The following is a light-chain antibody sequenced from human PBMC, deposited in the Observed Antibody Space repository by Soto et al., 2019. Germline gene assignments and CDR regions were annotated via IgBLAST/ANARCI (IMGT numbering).Light chain of an antibody. CDR2: AAS. CDR1: QGIRSY. J-gene: IGKJ1*01. V-gene: IGKV1-8*01. Sequence: AIRMTQSPSSLSASTGDRVTITCRASQGIRSYLAWYQQKPGKAPKLLIYAASTLQSGVPSRFSGSGSGTDFTLTISCLQPDDFATYYCQQYNSYSPTFGQGTKVDIK. CDR3: QQYNSYSPT.